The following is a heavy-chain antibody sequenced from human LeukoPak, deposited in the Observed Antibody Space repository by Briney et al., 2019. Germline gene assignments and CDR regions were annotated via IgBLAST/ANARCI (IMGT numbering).Heavy chain of an antibody. V-gene: IGHV1-2*04. Sequence: ASVKVSCKASGYPFTGYFIHWVRQAPGLGLEWMGWINPNSGGTNYAQKFQGWVTMTRDTSINTAYMELSSLKSDDTAVYYCAKEGTLTGSYYYYYYGMDVWGQGTTVTVSS. J-gene: IGHJ6*02. CDR3: AKEGTLTGSYYYYYYGMDV. CDR2: INPNSGGT. D-gene: IGHD3-9*01. CDR1: GYPFTGYF.